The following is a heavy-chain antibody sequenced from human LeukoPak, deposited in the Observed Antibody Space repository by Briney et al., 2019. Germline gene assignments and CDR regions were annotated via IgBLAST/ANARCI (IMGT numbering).Heavy chain of an antibody. CDR1: GFTFSSYA. V-gene: IGHV3-23*01. CDR3: AKGLVPTALATGFDP. D-gene: IGHD2-8*02. J-gene: IGHJ5*02. Sequence: GGSLRLSCAASGFTFSSYAMSWVRQAPGKGLEWVSAISGSGGSTYYADSVKGRFTISRDDSKNTLYLQMNSLRAEDTAVYYCAKGLVPTALATGFDPWGQGTLVTVSS. CDR2: ISGSGGST.